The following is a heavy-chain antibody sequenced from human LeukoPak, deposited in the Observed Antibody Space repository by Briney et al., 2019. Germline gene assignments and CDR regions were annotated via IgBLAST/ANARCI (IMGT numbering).Heavy chain of an antibody. V-gene: IGHV1-2*02. CDR3: ARDVDRGELPYFDY. D-gene: IGHD1-26*01. J-gene: IGHJ4*02. CDR2: INPNSGGT. Sequence: ASVKVSCKASGYTFTGYYMHWVRQAPGQGLEWMGWINPNSGGTNYAQKFQGRVTMTRDTSISTAYMELSRLRSDDTAVYHCARDVDRGELPYFDYWGQGTLVTVSS. CDR1: GYTFTGYY.